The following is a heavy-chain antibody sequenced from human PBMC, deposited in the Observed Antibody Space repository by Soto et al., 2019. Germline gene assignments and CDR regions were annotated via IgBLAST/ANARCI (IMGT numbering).Heavy chain of an antibody. D-gene: IGHD3-22*01. CDR1: GFTFSSYA. Sequence: EVQLLESGGNLVQPGGSLRLSCAASGFTFSSYAMSWVRQAPGKGLEWVSAITGSGVSTYYADSVKGRVTISRDNSKNTLYLQMNSRRAEDTAVYYCATTRDISSGYPPWGYYGMDVWGQGTTVTVSS. CDR2: ITGSGVST. CDR3: ATTRDISSGYPPWGYYGMDV. J-gene: IGHJ6*02. V-gene: IGHV3-23*01.